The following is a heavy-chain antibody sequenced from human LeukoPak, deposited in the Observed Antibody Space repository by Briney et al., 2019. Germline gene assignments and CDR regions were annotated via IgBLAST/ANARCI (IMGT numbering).Heavy chain of an antibody. J-gene: IGHJ3*02. D-gene: IGHD3-22*01. CDR3: ATTTGLRMIVVGLDAFDI. CDR1: GYTFTSYG. CDR2: ISVYNGNT. V-gene: IGHV1-18*01. Sequence: ASVKVSCKASGYTFTSYGISWVRQAPGQGLEWMGWISVYNGNTNYAQKLQGRVTMTTDTSTSTAYMELRSLRSDDTAVYYCATTTGLRMIVVGLDAFDIWGQGTMVTVSS.